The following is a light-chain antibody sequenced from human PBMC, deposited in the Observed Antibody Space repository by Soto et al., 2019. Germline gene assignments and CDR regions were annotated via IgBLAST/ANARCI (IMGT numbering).Light chain of an antibody. CDR1: QSVSRN. CDR3: QQYGSSGT. J-gene: IGKJ1*01. V-gene: IGKV3-15*01. Sequence: EIVMTQSPATLSVSPGERVTLSCRASQSVSRNLAWYQQKFGQAPRLLIYGASTRATGIPARFSGSGSGTEFTLTISRLEPEDFAVYYCQQYGSSGTFGQGTKVDI. CDR2: GAS.